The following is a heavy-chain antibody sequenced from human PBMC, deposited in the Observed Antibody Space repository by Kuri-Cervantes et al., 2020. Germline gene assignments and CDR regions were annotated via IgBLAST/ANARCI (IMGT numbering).Heavy chain of an antibody. V-gene: IGHV5-51*01. CDR2: IYPGDSDT. CDR3: ARGYCSGGSCPSDMDV. J-gene: IGHJ6*02. D-gene: IGHD2-15*01. CDR1: GYSFPTYW. Sequence: GGSLRLSCKGSGYSFPTYWIGWVRQMPGKGLEWMGIIYPGDSDTRYSPSFQGQVTISADKSISTAYLQWSSLKASDTAMYYCARGYCSGGSCPSDMDVWGQGTTVTVSS.